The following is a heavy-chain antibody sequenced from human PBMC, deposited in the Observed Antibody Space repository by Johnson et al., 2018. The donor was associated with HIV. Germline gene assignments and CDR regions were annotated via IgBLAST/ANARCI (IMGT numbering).Heavy chain of an antibody. CDR1: GFTFSDYY. D-gene: IGHD2-15*01. CDR2: ISGSGGST. J-gene: IGHJ3*02. V-gene: IGHV3-11*04. Sequence: QVQLVESGGGLVKPGGSLRLSCAASGFTFSDYYMSWIRQAPGKGLEWVSAISGSGGSTYYADSVKGRFIISRDSSKNTLYLQMNSLRAEDTAVYYCAREAYCSGGSCYDAFDIWGQGTMVTVSS. CDR3: AREAYCSGGSCYDAFDI.